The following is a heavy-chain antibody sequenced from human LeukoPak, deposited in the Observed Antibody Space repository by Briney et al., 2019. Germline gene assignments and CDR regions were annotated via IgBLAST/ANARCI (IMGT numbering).Heavy chain of an antibody. Sequence: SETLSLTCVVSGGSISNTYWWTWVRQPPGKGLEWIGEIYHSGSTNYNPSLKSRLTISVDKSKDQFSLKLFSVTAADTAVYYCAREGPGPFYYYYMDVWGKGTTVTVSS. J-gene: IGHJ6*03. V-gene: IGHV4-4*02. CDR3: AREGPGPFYYYYMDV. D-gene: IGHD3-10*01. CDR2: IYHSGST. CDR1: GGSISNTYW.